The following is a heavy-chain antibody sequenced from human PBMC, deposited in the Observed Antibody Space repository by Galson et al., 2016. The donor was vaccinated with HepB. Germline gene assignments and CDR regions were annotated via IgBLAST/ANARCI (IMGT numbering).Heavy chain of an antibody. CDR3: ARELRVGAYNSAERGLDS. D-gene: IGHD1-26*01. CDR1: GGSIKGYY. V-gene: IGHV4-59*01. J-gene: IGHJ5*01. Sequence: SETLSLTCTVSGGSIKGYYWGWIRQPPGQGLEWIGYIFYTGNTYYNPSLKSRVTMSVDTSKNQFSLKLSSVTAADTAVYYCARELRVGAYNSAERGLDSWGQGTLVTVSS. CDR2: IFYTGNT.